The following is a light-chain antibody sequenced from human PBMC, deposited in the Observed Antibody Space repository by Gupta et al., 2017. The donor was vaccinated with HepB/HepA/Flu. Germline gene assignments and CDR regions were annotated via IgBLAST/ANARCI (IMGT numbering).Light chain of an antibody. CDR1: QSVSSS. CDR3: QQYYQWPSFT. Sequence: IVMKQSPATLSVSPGERATLSCTASQSVSSSVAWYQQKPGQSPRLLIYDASTRVASIPDGFSGSGSGTEFTLTINSLQSADFAVYFCQQYYQWPSFTFGPGTTVNLK. CDR2: DAS. J-gene: IGKJ3*01. V-gene: IGKV3-15*01.